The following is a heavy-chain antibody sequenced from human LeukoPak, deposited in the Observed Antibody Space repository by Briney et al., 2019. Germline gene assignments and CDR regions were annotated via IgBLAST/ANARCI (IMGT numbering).Heavy chain of an antibody. CDR3: ATLPAPDRGGGRFGLRDY. Sequence: KPSETLSLTCTVSGGSISSYYWSWIRQPPGKGLEWIGYIYYSGSTYYNPSLKSRVTISVDTSKNQFSLKLSSVTAADTAVYYCATLPAPDRGGGRFGLRDYWGQGTLVTVSS. J-gene: IGHJ4*02. D-gene: IGHD3-10*01. CDR2: IYYSGST. V-gene: IGHV4-59*08. CDR1: GGSISSYY.